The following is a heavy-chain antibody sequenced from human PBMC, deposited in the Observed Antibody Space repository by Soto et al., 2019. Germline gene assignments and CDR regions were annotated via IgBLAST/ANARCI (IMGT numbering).Heavy chain of an antibody. CDR1: GFTFSSYA. J-gene: IGHJ6*02. CDR2: ISGSGGST. Sequence: PGGSLRLSCAASGFTFSSYAMSWVRQAPGKGLEWVSAISGSGGSTYYADSVKGRFTISRDNSKNTLYLQMNSLRAEDTAVYYCAKLGPSYGSGSPYYYGMDVWGQGTTVTVSS. CDR3: AKLGPSYGSGSPYYYGMDV. V-gene: IGHV3-23*01. D-gene: IGHD3-10*01.